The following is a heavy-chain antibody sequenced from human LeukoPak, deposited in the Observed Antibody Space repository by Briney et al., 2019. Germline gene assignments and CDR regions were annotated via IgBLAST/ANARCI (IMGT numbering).Heavy chain of an antibody. CDR1: GGSISSDDYY. CDR3: ARGGVGGYDYFDS. D-gene: IGHD5-12*01. V-gene: IGHV4-30-4*01. CDR2: ITYSGST. Sequence: SETLSLTCTVSGGSISSDDYYWSWIRQPPGRGLEWIVHITYSGSTDYSPSLRSRVTMSVDTSKNQFSLKLNSVTAAETAMYFCARGGVGGYDYFDSWGQGTLVAVSS. J-gene: IGHJ4*02.